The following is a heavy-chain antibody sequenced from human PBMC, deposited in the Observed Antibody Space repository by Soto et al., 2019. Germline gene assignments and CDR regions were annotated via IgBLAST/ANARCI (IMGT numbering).Heavy chain of an antibody. D-gene: IGHD6-13*01. J-gene: IGHJ6*02. CDR3: ARHLISSSWYRYYYYGMDV. Sequence: GESLKISCKGSGYSFTSYWIGWVRQMPGKGLEWMGIIYPGDSDTRYSPSFQGQVTISADKSISTAYLQWSSLKASDTAMYYCARHLISSSWYRYYYYGMDVWGQGTTVTVS. CDR1: GYSFTSYW. V-gene: IGHV5-51*01. CDR2: IYPGDSDT.